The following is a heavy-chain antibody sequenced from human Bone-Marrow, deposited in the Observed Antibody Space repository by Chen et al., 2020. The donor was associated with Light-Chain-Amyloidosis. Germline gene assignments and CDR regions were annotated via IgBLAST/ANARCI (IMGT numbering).Heavy chain of an antibody. CDR3: AKDISYDDILPGYPADAFDI. D-gene: IGHD3-9*01. CDR2: ISGSGGSR. J-gene: IGHJ3*02. V-gene: IGHV3-23*04. CDR1: GFAFSSYA. Sequence: EVQLVESGGGLLQRGGSLRLSCAASGFAFSSYAMSWVRQAPGKGLEWVATISGSGGSRYYGDSVKGRLTISRDNSKNALSLKRNSLRAEDTAVYYCAKDISYDDILPGYPADAFDIWGQGTMVTVSS.